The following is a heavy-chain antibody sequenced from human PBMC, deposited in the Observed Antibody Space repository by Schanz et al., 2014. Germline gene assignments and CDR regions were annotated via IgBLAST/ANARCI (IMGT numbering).Heavy chain of an antibody. V-gene: IGHV1-69*02. CDR3: ARGRGFYDY. CDR1: GGTFSTYP. Sequence: QVQLVQSEAEVKKPGSSMKVSCKASGGTFSTYPINWLRQAPGQGLEWMGRIIPIHGIVNYAQRFQDRVRITADKSTSTAYMELSSLRSEDTAVYYCARGRGFYDYWGQGTLVTVSS. D-gene: IGHD3-10*01. CDR2: IIPIHGIV. J-gene: IGHJ4*02.